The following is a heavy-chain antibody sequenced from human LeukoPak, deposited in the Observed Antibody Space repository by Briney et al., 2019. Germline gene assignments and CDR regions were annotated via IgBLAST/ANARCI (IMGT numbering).Heavy chain of an antibody. J-gene: IGHJ4*02. CDR2: ISGGGGST. V-gene: IGHV3-21*01. D-gene: IGHD6-19*01. CDR1: GFTFSTYI. Sequence: GGSLRLSCAASGFTFSTYIMNWVRQAPGKGLEWVSGISGGGGSTYYVASVKGRFTISRDSAQKSLYLQMNSLRAEDTAVYYCARVGYSSGWYFDYWGQGTLVTVSS. CDR3: ARVGYSSGWYFDY.